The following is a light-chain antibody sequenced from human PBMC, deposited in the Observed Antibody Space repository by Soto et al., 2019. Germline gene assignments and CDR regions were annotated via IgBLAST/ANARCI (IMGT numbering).Light chain of an antibody. J-gene: IGLJ3*02. Sequence: QSALTQPASVSGSPGQSITLSCTGTNNDIGSYDYVSWFQQYPGEAPTLIIYEVSHRPSGISPRFSGSKSGNTASPTISGLQTEDEADYYCSSYTFSTTLRVFGGGTKLTVL. CDR1: NNDIGSYDY. CDR2: EVS. V-gene: IGLV2-14*01. CDR3: SSYTFSTTLRV.